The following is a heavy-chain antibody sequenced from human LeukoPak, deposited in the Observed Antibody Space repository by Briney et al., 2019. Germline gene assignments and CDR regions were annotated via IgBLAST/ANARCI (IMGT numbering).Heavy chain of an antibody. V-gene: IGHV1-58*02. D-gene: IGHD3-22*01. Sequence: EASVKVSCKAPGFTFTSSAMQWVRHARGQRLEWIGWIVVGSGNTNYAQKFQERVTITRDMSTSTAYMELSSLRSEDTAVYYCAADRYDSSGYYHFDYWGQGTLVTVSS. CDR1: GFTFTSSA. CDR2: IVVGSGNT. CDR3: AADRYDSSGYYHFDY. J-gene: IGHJ4*02.